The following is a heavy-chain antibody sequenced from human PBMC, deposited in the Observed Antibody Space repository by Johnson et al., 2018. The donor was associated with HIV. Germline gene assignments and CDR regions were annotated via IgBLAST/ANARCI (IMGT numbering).Heavy chain of an antibody. CDR3: AREESSPGGVAFDI. J-gene: IGHJ3*02. CDR2: ISSNGGST. D-gene: IGHD3-16*01. V-gene: IGHV3-64*01. CDR1: GFTFRNYA. Sequence: VQLVESGGGLVQPGGSLRLSCPASGFTFRNYAIHWVRQAPGKGLEYVSAISSNGGSTYYANSVKGRFIISRDNSKNTVYLQMGSLRAEDMAVYYCAREESSPGGVAFDIWGQGTKVTVSS.